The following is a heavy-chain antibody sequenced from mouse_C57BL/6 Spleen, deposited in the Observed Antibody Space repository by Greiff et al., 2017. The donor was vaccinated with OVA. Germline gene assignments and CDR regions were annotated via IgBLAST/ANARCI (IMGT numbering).Heavy chain of an antibody. D-gene: IGHD2-12*01. Sequence: EVQVVESGPELVKPGASVKIPCKASGYTFTDYNMDWVKQSHGKSLEWIGDINPNNGGTIYNQKFKGKATLTVDTSSSTAYMELRSLTSEDTAVYYCARDYSEYFDVWGTGTTVTVSS. J-gene: IGHJ1*03. V-gene: IGHV1-18*01. CDR2: INPNNGGT. CDR3: ARDYSEYFDV. CDR1: GYTFTDYN.